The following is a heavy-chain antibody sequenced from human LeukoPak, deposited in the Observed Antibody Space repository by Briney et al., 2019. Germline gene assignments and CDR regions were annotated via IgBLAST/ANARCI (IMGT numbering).Heavy chain of an antibody. CDR1: GGSISSSNW. V-gene: IGHV4-4*02. CDR2: IYHSGST. CDR3: ARDTVVPAAIEGYGMDV. J-gene: IGHJ6*04. D-gene: IGHD2-2*01. Sequence: SGTLSLTCAVSGGSISSSNWWSWVRQPPGKGLEWIGEIYHSGSTNYNPSLKSRVTISVDKSKNQFSLKLSSVTAADTAVYSCARDTVVPAAIEGYGMDVWGKGTTVTVSS.